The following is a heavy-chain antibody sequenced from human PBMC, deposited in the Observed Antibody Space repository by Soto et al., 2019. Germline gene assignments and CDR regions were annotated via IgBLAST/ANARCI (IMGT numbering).Heavy chain of an antibody. CDR3: ARSNWKSPWYFDL. CDR1: GYTFTDYY. D-gene: IGHD1-20*01. J-gene: IGHJ2*01. Sequence: QVHLVQSGAEVKKPGASVMVSCKASGYTFTDYYMEWVRQAPGQGLEWMGWINLNSGDTNFAQQFQGRVTMTRDTSITTAYMDLTRLKSDDTAVYYCARSNWKSPWYFDLWGRGTLVTVSS. V-gene: IGHV1-2*02. CDR2: INLNSGDT.